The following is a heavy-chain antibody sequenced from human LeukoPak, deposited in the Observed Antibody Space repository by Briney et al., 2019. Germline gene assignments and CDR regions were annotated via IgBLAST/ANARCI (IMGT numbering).Heavy chain of an antibody. CDR3: AQGDMITFGGVIVSLHFDY. CDR2: INPNSGGT. Sequence: GASVKVSCKASGYTFTGYYMHWVRQAPGQGLEWVGWINPNSGGTNYAQEFQGRVTMTRDTSISTAYMELSRLRSDDTAVYYCAQGDMITFGGVIVSLHFDYWGQGTLVTVSS. V-gene: IGHV1-2*02. D-gene: IGHD3-16*02. J-gene: IGHJ4*02. CDR1: GYTFTGYY.